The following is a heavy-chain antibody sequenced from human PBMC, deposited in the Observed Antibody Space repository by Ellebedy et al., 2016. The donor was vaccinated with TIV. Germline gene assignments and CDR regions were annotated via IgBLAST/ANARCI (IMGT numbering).Heavy chain of an antibody. V-gene: IGHV1-8*01. CDR3: ARRGRFDP. J-gene: IGHJ5*02. Sequence: ASVKVSXXASGYTFTSYDINWMRQATGQGLEWMGWMNPNSGNTGYAQKFQGRVAMTRNTSINTAYMELSILRSEDTAVYYCARRGRFDPWGQGTLVTVSS. CDR2: MNPNSGNT. D-gene: IGHD3-16*01. CDR1: GYTFTSYD.